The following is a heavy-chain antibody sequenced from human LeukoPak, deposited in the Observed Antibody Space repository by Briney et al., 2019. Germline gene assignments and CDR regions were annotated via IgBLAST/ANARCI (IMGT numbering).Heavy chain of an antibody. V-gene: IGHV3-7*01. J-gene: IGHJ6*03. CDR2: IKQDGSEK. D-gene: IGHD3-3*01. Sequence: HTGGSLRLSCAASGFTFSSYWMSWVRQAPGKGLEWVANIKQDGSEKYYVDSVKGRFTISRDNAKNSLYLQMNSLRAEDTAVYYCARVVAYDFPYYYYMDVWGKGTTVTVSS. CDR3: ARVVAYDFPYYYYMDV. CDR1: GFTFSSYW.